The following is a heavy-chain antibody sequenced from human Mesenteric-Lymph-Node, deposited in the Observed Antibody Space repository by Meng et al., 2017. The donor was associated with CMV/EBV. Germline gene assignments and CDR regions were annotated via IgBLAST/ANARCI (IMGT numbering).Heavy chain of an antibody. J-gene: IGHJ3*02. V-gene: IGHV1-8*03. CDR1: GYTFTSYD. D-gene: IGHD3-3*01. CDR3: ARGVFDFWSGYIRAPPSDAFDI. Sequence: ASVKVPCKASGYTFTSYDINWVRQATGQGLEWMGWMNPNSGNTGYAQKFQGRVTITRNTSISTAYMELSTLRSEDTAVYYFARGVFDFWSGYIRAPPSDAFDIWGQGTMVTVSS. CDR2: MNPNSGNT.